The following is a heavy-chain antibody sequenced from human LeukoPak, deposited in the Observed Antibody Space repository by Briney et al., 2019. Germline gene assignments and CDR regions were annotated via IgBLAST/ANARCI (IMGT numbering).Heavy chain of an antibody. CDR2: MNRDGSEK. CDR1: GLTFSSCF. D-gene: IGHD3-16*01. J-gene: IGHJ6*02. V-gene: IGHV3-7*01. CDR3: ARDGGIIRFGGQDV. Sequence: GGSLRLSCAASGLTFSSCFMTWVRRTPGKGLEWVANMNRDGSEKNYVDSIKGRFTISRDNAANSLYLQMNSLRVEDTAVYYCARDGGIIRFGGQDVWGQGTTVIVS.